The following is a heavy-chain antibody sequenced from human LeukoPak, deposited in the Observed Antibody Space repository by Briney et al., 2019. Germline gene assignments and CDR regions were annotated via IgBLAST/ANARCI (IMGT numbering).Heavy chain of an antibody. Sequence: PEGSLRLSCAASGITFRRHWMSWVRQAAGKGLEWVANIDEDGGEKNYVDSVKGRFTISRDNAKNSWYLQMNSLRTEDTAMYYCAPERSDDVESWGQGILVTVSS. CDR2: IDEDGGEK. V-gene: IGHV3-7*01. CDR3: APERSDDVES. D-gene: IGHD5-24*01. CDR1: GITFRRHW. J-gene: IGHJ4*02.